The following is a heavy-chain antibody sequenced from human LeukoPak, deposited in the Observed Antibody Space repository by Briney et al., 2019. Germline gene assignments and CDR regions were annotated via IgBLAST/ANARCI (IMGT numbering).Heavy chain of an antibody. V-gene: IGHV3-30*18. CDR1: GFTFSSYG. Sequence: GGSLRLSCAASGFTFSSYGMHWVRQAPGKGLEWVAVISYDGSNKYYADSVKGRFTISRDNSKNTLYLQMNSLRAEDTAVYYCAKEFGGYDSYFDYWGQGTLVTVSS. D-gene: IGHD5-12*01. J-gene: IGHJ4*02. CDR2: ISYDGSNK. CDR3: AKEFGGYDSYFDY.